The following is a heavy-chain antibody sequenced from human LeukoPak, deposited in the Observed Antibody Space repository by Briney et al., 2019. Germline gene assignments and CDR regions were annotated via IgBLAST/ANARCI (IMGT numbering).Heavy chain of an antibody. CDR2: IKQDGSEK. D-gene: IGHD6-13*01. Sequence: GGSLRLSCAASGFTFSSYWMSWVRQAPGKGLKWVANIKQDGSEKYYVDSVKGRFTISRDNAKNSLYLQMNSLRAEDTAVYYCAKDLRVAAADYYFDYWGQGTLVTVSS. J-gene: IGHJ4*02. CDR1: GFTFSSYW. V-gene: IGHV3-7*01. CDR3: AKDLRVAAADYYFDY.